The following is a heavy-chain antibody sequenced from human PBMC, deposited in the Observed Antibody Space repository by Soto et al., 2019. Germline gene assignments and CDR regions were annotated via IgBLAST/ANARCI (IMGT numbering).Heavy chain of an antibody. V-gene: IGHV3-23*01. D-gene: IGHD1-26*01. CDR1: GFTFSSYA. Sequence: EVQVLESGGGLVQPGGSLRLSCAASGFTFSSYAMSWVRQAPGKGLEWVSAISGSGDSTRYADSVQGRFTISRDTSKQPLQLQLINLRAAEETVFYCSTFFYYDDSSYYYGMDVWGQGTTVTVSS. CDR2: ISGSGDST. J-gene: IGHJ6*02. CDR3: STFFYYDDSSYYYGMDV.